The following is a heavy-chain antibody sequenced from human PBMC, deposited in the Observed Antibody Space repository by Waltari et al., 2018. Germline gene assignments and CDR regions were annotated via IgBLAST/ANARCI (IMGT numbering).Heavy chain of an antibody. Sequence: QVQLQESGPGLVKPSETLSLTCTVSGASLSSYYWSWIRQPPGQGLEWIGYISYTGNTNYNPSLKSRLTISVDTSKNHFSLRLSSVTAADMAVYYCARHRGPYSSGDNYLDSWGQGTLVTVSS. CDR1: GASLSSYY. D-gene: IGHD6-19*01. CDR2: ISYTGNT. J-gene: IGHJ4*02. V-gene: IGHV4-59*08. CDR3: ARHRGPYSSGDNYLDS.